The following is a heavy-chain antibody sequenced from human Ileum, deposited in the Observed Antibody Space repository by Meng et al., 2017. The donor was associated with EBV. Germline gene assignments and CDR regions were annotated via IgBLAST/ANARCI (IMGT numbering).Heavy chain of an antibody. D-gene: IGHD3-10*01. V-gene: IGHV4-39*07. Sequence: QRQLAESGPGLVKPSGTPSLTCTVSGGSISSSSYYWGWIRQPPGKGLEWIGSIYYSGSTYYNPSLKSRVTISVDTSKNQFSLKLSSVTAADTAVYYCARDRSGSYYSPTFDYWGQGTLVTVSS. CDR2: IYYSGST. CDR3: ARDRSGSYYSPTFDY. J-gene: IGHJ4*02. CDR1: GGSISSSSYY.